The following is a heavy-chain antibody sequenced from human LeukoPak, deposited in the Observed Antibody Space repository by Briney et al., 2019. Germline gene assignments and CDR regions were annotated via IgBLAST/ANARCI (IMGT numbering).Heavy chain of an antibody. CDR1: GLTFSGTW. Sequence: AGRSLRLSFAASGLTFSGTWIHWVRQPPGKGLVWVARITSDGIRPTSAESAKGPFTISRDNAKNTLYLRMNSLRAEDTAVYYGARDWYHAIDYWGQGALVTVSS. CDR3: ARDWYHAIDY. V-gene: IGHV3-74*01. D-gene: IGHD2-2*01. J-gene: IGHJ4*02. CDR2: ITSDGIRP.